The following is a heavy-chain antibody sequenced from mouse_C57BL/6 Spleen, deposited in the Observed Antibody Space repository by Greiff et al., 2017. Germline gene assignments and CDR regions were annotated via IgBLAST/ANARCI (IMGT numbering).Heavy chain of an antibody. CDR2: INPNNGGT. Sequence: VQLQQSGPELVKPGASVKIPCKASGYTFTDYNMDWVKQSHGKSLEWIGDINPNNGGTIYNQKFKGKATLTVDKSSSTAYMELRSLTSEDTAVYYCAIYYYGTPFAYWGQGTLVTVSA. CDR1: GYTFTDYN. J-gene: IGHJ3*01. V-gene: IGHV1-18*01. CDR3: AIYYYGTPFAY. D-gene: IGHD1-1*01.